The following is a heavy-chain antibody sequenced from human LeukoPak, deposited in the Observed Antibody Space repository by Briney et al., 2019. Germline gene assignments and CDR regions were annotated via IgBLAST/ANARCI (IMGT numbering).Heavy chain of an antibody. J-gene: IGHJ5*02. Sequence: GASVKVSCKASGYTFTSYDINWVRQATGQGLEWMGWMNPNSGNTGYAQKFQGRVTITRNTSISTAYMELSSLRSEDTAVYYCARVSVRFGGPYPFNWFDPWGQGTLVTVSS. CDR2: MNPNSGNT. CDR3: ARVSVRFGGPYPFNWFDP. D-gene: IGHD3-10*01. CDR1: GYTFTSYD. V-gene: IGHV1-8*03.